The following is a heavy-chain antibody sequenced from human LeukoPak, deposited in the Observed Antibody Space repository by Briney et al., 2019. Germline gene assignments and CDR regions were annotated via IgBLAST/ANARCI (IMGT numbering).Heavy chain of an antibody. D-gene: IGHD3-3*01. CDR2: INPSGGST. Sequence: GASVKVSCKASGYTFTSYYMHWVRQAPGQGLEWMGIINPSGGSTSYAQKFQGRVTMTRDMSTSTVYMELSSLRSEDTAVYYCARVDALIWSGYYAFDYWGQGTLVTVSS. V-gene: IGHV1-46*01. CDR1: GYTFTSYY. CDR3: ARVDALIWSGYYAFDY. J-gene: IGHJ4*02.